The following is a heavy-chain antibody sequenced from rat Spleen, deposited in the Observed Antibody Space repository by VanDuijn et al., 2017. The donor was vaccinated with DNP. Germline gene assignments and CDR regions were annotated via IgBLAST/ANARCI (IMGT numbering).Heavy chain of an antibody. J-gene: IGHJ2*01. CDR2: IRYDSGIT. Sequence: EVQLVESGGGLVQPGRSLKLSCVASGFTFSDFYMAWIRQAPTKGLEWVAYIRYDSGITYYGDSVKGRFTISRDNAKSSLYLQMDSLKSEDTATYYCTRRRYDGNYYDFWGQGVMVTVSS. CDR3: TRRRYDGNYYDF. CDR1: GFTFSDFY. V-gene: IGHV5-20*01. D-gene: IGHD1-12*02.